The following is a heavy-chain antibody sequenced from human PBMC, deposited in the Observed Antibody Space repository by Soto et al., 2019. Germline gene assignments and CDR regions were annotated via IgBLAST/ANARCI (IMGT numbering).Heavy chain of an antibody. V-gene: IGHV3-74*01. CDR3: ARAQWLADDAFDI. CDR1: GFTFSSYW. Sequence: LRLSCAASGFTFSSYWMHWVRQAPGKGLVWVSRVKGDGSDATYADSVRGRFTISRDNTKNTLYLQMNSLRPEDTAVYYCARAQWLADDAFDIWGHGTMVTVSS. CDR2: VKGDGSDA. D-gene: IGHD6-19*01. J-gene: IGHJ3*02.